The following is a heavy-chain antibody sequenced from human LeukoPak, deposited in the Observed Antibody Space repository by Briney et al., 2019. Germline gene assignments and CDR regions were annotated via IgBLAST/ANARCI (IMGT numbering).Heavy chain of an antibody. CDR3: AKGHPNYYDNSGYDY. V-gene: IGHV3-23*01. CDR2: VSVTGETT. D-gene: IGHD3-22*01. CDR1: GFPLGSYA. J-gene: IGHJ4*02. Sequence: TGGSLRLSXAASGFPLGSYAMSWVRQAPGKGLKWVSTVSVTGETTYYADSVKGRFNISRDNSKNTLYLQMNSLRPDDTAIYYCAKGHPNYYDNSGYDYWGQGTLVTVSS.